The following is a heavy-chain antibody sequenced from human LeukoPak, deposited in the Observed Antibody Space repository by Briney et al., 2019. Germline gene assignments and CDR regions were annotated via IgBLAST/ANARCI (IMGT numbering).Heavy chain of an antibody. J-gene: IGHJ3*02. V-gene: IGHV5-51*01. CDR3: ARRRNYGANSNAFDI. CDR2: IYRGDSDT. CDR1: EYSFTNYW. D-gene: IGHD4-23*01. Sequence: GESLKISCKGSEYSFTNYWIGWVRQMPGKGLEWMGIIYRGDSDTRYSPSFQGQVTFSADKSISTAYLQWSSLKASDTAMYYCARRRNYGANSNAFDIWGQGTMVIVSS.